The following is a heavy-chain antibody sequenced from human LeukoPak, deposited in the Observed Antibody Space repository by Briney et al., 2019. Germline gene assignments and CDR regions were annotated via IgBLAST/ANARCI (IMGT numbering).Heavy chain of an antibody. CDR1: GGSFSGYY. CDR3: ARPLSDY. V-gene: IGHV4-34*01. CDR2: INHSGST. D-gene: IGHD3-16*02. Sequence: KPSETLSLTCAVYGGSFSGYYWSWIRQPPGKGLEWIGEINHSGSTNYNPSLKSRVTISVDTSKNQFSLKLSSVTAADTAVYYCARPLSDYWGQGTLVTVSS. J-gene: IGHJ4*02.